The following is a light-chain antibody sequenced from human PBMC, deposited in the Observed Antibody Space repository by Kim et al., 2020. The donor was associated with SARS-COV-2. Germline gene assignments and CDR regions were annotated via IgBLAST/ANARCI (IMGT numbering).Light chain of an antibody. J-gene: IGLJ1*01. CDR3: SSYAGYNNLV. CDR2: DVN. V-gene: IGLV2-8*01. Sequence: GQSITISCTGTNSDIGRYNYVSWYQKHPGKAHKLIIYDVNKRPSGVPDRFSGSKSGNTASLTVSGLQADDEADYYCSSYAGYNNLVFGTGTKVTVL. CDR1: NSDIGRYNY.